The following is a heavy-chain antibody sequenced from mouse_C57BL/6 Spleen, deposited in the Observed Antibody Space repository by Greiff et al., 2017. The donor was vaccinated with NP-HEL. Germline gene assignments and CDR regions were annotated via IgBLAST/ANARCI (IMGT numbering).Heavy chain of an antibody. D-gene: IGHD2-3*01. J-gene: IGHJ4*01. Sequence: VQLQQSGAELVRPGASVKLSCKASGYTFTDYYINWVKQRPGQGLEWIARIYPGSGNTYYNEKFKGKATLTAEKSSSTAYMQLSSLTSEDSAVYFCARWGSIDDGYSYYAMDYWGQGTSVTVSS. CDR1: GYTFTDYY. CDR2: IYPGSGNT. CDR3: ARWGSIDDGYSYYAMDY. V-gene: IGHV1-76*01.